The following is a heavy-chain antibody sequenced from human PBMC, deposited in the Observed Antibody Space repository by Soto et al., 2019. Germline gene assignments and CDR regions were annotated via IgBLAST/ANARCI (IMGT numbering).Heavy chain of an antibody. CDR1: GYSFTSYG. Sequence: ASVKVSCNASGYSFTSYGITLVRQAPGQGPEWLGWITAENGNTNYAQKFQGRSTMTTDTSTNTAFMELRGLRSDDTAVYYCARVVLEWLPASGFDYWGQGTLVTVSS. J-gene: IGHJ4*02. CDR3: ARVVLEWLPASGFDY. V-gene: IGHV1-18*04. D-gene: IGHD5-12*01. CDR2: ITAENGNT.